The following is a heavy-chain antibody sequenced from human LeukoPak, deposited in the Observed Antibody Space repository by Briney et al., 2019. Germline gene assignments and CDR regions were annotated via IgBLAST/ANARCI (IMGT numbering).Heavy chain of an antibody. J-gene: IGHJ1*01. CDR3: ARSKGIAAAGDAEYFQH. D-gene: IGHD6-13*01. V-gene: IGHV4-39*01. CDR1: GGSISSSSYY. Sequence: PSETLSLTCTVSGGSISSSSYYWGWIRQPPGKGLEWIGSIYYSGSTYYNPSLKSRVTISVDTSKNQFSLKLSSVTAADTAVYYCARSKGIAAAGDAEYFQHWGRGTLVTVSS. CDR2: IYYSGST.